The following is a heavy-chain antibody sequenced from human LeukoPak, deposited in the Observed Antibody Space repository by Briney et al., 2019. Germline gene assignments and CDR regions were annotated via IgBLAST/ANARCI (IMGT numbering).Heavy chain of an antibody. J-gene: IGHJ3*02. Sequence: SQTLSLTCTVSGGSISSGGYYWSWIRQHPGKGLGWIGYIYYSGSTYYNPSLKSRVTISVDTSKNQFSLKLSSVTAADTAVYYCASTTTPSTVTKGVGAFDIWGQGTMVTVSS. D-gene: IGHD4-17*01. CDR1: GGSISSGGYY. CDR3: ASTTTPSTVTKGVGAFDI. V-gene: IGHV4-31*03. CDR2: IYYSGST.